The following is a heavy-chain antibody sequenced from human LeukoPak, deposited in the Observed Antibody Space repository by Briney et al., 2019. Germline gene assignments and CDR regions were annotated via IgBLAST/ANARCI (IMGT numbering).Heavy chain of an antibody. CDR1: GGSISSYY. D-gene: IGHD6-19*01. J-gene: IGHJ4*02. CDR2: IYYSGST. V-gene: IGHV4-59*01. Sequence: PSETLSLTCTVSGGSISSYYWSWIRQPPGKGLEWIGCIYYSGSTNYNPSLKSRVTISVDTSKNQFSLKLSSVTAADTAVYYCATIYVAGFDYWGQGTLVTVSS. CDR3: ATIYVAGFDY.